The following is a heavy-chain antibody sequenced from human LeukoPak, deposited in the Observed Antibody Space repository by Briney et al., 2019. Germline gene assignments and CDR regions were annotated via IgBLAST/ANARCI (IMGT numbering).Heavy chain of an antibody. CDR3: VKDLRSDFMGVLSRYLSY. J-gene: IGHJ4*02. D-gene: IGHD2/OR15-2a*01. CDR1: GFTFSSFA. V-gene: IGHV3-64D*09. CDR2: ISRNGGST. Sequence: GGSLSLSCSASGFTFSSFAMHWVRQAPGKGLEYVAAISRNGGSTYYADSVKGRFTISRDNSKSTLYLQMSSLRAEDTAAYLCVKDLRSDFMGVLSRYLSYWGQGTLVTVSS.